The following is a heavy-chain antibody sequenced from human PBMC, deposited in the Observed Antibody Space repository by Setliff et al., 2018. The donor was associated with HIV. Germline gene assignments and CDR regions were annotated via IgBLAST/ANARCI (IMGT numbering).Heavy chain of an antibody. D-gene: IGHD6-13*01. Sequence: SETLSLTCTVSGGSISTGVYYWSWIRQPADKALEWIGRISASGSTNYNPSLESRVTLSIDTSDNQFSLKLTSVTAADTAVYYCARVYSRSWFFFDHWGQGSLVTVSS. V-gene: IGHV4-61*02. CDR3: ARVYSRSWFFFDH. CDR2: ISASGST. J-gene: IGHJ4*02. CDR1: GGSISTGVYY.